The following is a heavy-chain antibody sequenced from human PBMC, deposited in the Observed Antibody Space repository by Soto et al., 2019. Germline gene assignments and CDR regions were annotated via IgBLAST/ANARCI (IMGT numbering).Heavy chain of an antibody. Sequence: PSETLSLTCTVSGGSVTSYYWSWIRQPPGKGMEWIGYLYYSGSTGYNPSLESRVTMSVDMSKNQFSLTLTSVTAADTAVYYCARGTDYTQIASYHYGLDVWGQGTTVTVSS. CDR2: LYYSGST. V-gene: IGHV4-59*02. D-gene: IGHD4-4*01. J-gene: IGHJ6*02. CDR1: GGSVTSYY. CDR3: ARGTDYTQIASYHYGLDV.